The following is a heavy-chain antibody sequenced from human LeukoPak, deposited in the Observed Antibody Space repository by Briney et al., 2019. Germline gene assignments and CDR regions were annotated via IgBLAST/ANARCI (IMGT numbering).Heavy chain of an antibody. V-gene: IGHV3-23*01. CDR1: GFTFSSYA. CDR3: AKDRATAMVNFGFDY. CDR2: ISGSGGST. Sequence: GGSLRLSCAASGFTFSSYAMSWVRQAPGKGLEWVSAISGSGGSTYYADSVKGRFTISRDNSRNALYLQMNSLRAEDTAVYYCAKDRATAMVNFGFDYWGQGTLVTVSS. D-gene: IGHD5-18*01. J-gene: IGHJ4*02.